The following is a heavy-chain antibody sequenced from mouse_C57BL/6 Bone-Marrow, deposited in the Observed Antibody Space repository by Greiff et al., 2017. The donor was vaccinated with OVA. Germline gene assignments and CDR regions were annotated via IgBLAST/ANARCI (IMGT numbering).Heavy chain of an antibody. CDR2: FYPGSGSI. CDR3: AIHEETGTGGSPFDY. CDR1: GYTFTSYW. D-gene: IGHD4-1*01. J-gene: IGHJ2*01. V-gene: IGHV1-62-2*01. Sequence: QVQLKESGAELAKPGASVKLSCKASGYTFTSYWMHWVKQRPGQGLEWIGWFYPGSGSIKYNEKFKDKATLTADKSSSTVYMELSRLTSEDSAVYFCAIHEETGTGGSPFDYWGQGTTLTVSS.